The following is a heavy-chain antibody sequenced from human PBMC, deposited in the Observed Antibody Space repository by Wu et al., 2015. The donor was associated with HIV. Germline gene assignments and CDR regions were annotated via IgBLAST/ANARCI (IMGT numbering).Heavy chain of an antibody. J-gene: IGHJ6*02. Sequence: QVQLVQSGAEVKKPGASVKVSCKASGYTFTGHDVNWVRQTRGQGLEWMGWLNPNSGYTVYLQKFQGRVSMTADTSINTAYMELSGLTSEDTAVYYCARGVVLYKVPLWTPWGQGTTVIRLL. D-gene: IGHD3-10*01. V-gene: IGHV1-8*01. CDR2: LNPNSGYT. CDR3: ARGVVLYKVPLWTP. CDR1: GYTFTGHD.